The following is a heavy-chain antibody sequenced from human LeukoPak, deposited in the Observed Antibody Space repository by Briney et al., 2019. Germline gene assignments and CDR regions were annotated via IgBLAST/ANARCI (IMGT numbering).Heavy chain of an antibody. J-gene: IGHJ6*01. CDR2: INHSGST. Sequence: SETLSLTCADYGGPFRGYSTSCIRQPPGKGLEWIGEINHSGSTNYNPSLKSRVTISLETPKNQFYLKLSSVTAADTAVYYCARGLEWELPQHYYYEMDVWGEGTRVTVSS. V-gene: IGHV4-34*01. D-gene: IGHD1-26*01. CDR1: GGPFRGYS. CDR3: ARGLEWELPQHYYYEMDV.